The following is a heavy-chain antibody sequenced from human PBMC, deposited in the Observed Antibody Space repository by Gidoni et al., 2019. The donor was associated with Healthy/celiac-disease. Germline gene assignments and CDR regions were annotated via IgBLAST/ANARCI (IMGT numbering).Heavy chain of an antibody. CDR1: GFTFSSYW. V-gene: IGHV3-74*01. Sequence: EVQLVESGGGLVQPGGSLRLSCAASGFTFSSYWRHWVRQAPGKGLVWVSRINSDGSSTSYADSVKGRFTISRDNAKNTLYLQMNSLRAEDTAVYYCARGPLWFGELLAERDYYYGMDVWGQGTTVTVSS. CDR3: ARGPLWFGELLAERDYYYGMDV. D-gene: IGHD3-10*01. CDR2: INSDGSST. J-gene: IGHJ6*02.